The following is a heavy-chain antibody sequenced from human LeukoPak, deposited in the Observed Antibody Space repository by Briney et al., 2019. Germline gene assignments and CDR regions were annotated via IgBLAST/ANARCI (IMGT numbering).Heavy chain of an antibody. V-gene: IGHV4-34*01. J-gene: IGHJ4*02. CDR1: GGSFSGYY. D-gene: IGHD6-13*01. Sequence: SETLSLTCAVYGGSFSGYYWSWIRQPPGKGLEWIGEINHSGSTNYNPSLKSRVTISVDTSKNQFSLKLSSVTAADTAVYYCGLVYSSSWYPPYYFDYWGQGTLVTVSS. CDR3: GLVYSSSWYPPYYFDY. CDR2: INHSGST.